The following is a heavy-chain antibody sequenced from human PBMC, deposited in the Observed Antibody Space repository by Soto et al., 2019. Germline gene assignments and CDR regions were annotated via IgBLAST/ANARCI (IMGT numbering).Heavy chain of an antibody. CDR2: IYWDDDK. J-gene: IGHJ4*02. CDR1: GFSLSTSEVG. Sequence: QITLKESGPTLLKPTQTLTLTCTFSGFSLSTSEVGVGWIRQPPGKALEWLALIYWDDDKRYSPSLRSRLTNTKDTPKNQVVLTMTNMDPVDTATYYCAHRFDWYYFNYWGQGSLVTVSS. CDR3: AHRFDWYYFNY. V-gene: IGHV2-5*02. D-gene: IGHD3-9*01.